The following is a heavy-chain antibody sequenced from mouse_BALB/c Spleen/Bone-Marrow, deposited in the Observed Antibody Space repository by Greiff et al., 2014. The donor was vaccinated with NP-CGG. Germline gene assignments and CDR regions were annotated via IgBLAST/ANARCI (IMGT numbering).Heavy chain of an antibody. Sequence: VKLVESGAELVRPGVSVKTSCKGSGYTFTNNAIHWVKQSRAKSLEWIGIISTYYGDTTYNQKFKGKATMTVDKSSSTAYLKLARLTSEDSAIYYCARSGNVRNAMDYWGQGTSVTVSS. V-gene: IGHV1S137*01. CDR3: ARSGNVRNAMDY. D-gene: IGHD1-1*01. J-gene: IGHJ4*01. CDR2: ISTYYGDT. CDR1: GYTFTNNA.